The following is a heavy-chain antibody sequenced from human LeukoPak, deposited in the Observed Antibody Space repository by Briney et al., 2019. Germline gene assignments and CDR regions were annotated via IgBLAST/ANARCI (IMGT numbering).Heavy chain of an antibody. CDR2: IYSGGST. J-gene: IGHJ4*02. CDR1: GFTVSSNY. CDR3: ARDKEGPLDY. V-gene: IGHV3-53*01. Sequence: GGSLRLSCAASGFTVSSNYMSWVRRAPGKGLEWVSVIYSGGSTYYADSVKGRFTISRDNSKNTLYLQMNSLRAEDTAVYYCARDKEGPLDYWGQGTLVTVSS.